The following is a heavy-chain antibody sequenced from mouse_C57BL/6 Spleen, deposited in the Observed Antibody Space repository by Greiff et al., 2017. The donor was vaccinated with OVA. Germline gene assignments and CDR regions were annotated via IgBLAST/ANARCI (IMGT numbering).Heavy chain of an antibody. D-gene: IGHD2-1*01. Sequence: VQLKQSGAELVRPGASVKLSCTASGFNIKDDYMHWVKQRPEQGLEWIGWIDPENGDTEYAPKFKGKATITADTSSNTAYLQLSSLTSDDTAVYYCTSYGNYGEGAMDYWGQGTSVTVSS. V-gene: IGHV14-4*01. CDR2: IDPENGDT. CDR1: GFNIKDDY. J-gene: IGHJ4*01. CDR3: TSYGNYGEGAMDY.